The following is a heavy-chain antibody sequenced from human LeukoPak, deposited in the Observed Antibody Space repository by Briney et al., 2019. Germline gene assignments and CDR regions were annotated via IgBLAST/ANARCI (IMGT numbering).Heavy chain of an antibody. Sequence: PGGSLRLSCAASGFSLISYNMNWVRQAPGKGLEWVSVIYTGGNTYYAESVKGRFTISRDNSKNTLYLQMHSLRAEDTAVYYCASPSSGQSFDIWGQGTMVTVSS. V-gene: IGHV3-53*01. CDR3: ASPSSGQSFDI. CDR1: GFSLISYN. D-gene: IGHD6-19*01. J-gene: IGHJ3*02. CDR2: IYTGGNT.